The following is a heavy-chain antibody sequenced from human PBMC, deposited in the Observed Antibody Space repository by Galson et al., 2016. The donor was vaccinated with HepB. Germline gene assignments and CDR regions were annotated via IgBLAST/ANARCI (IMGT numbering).Heavy chain of an antibody. Sequence: PALVKPTQTLTLTCTFSGFSLSTSAVSMAWIRQPPGQALEWLALISGDDDARYSPSLKNRLSFYKDTSRNQVVLTMTNMDPVDTSTYYCARTVDPSGWSHYFDYWGQGTLVTVSS. CDR3: ARTVDPSGWSHYFDY. J-gene: IGHJ4*02. CDR1: GFSLSTSAVS. CDR2: ISGDDDA. V-gene: IGHV2-5*02. D-gene: IGHD6-19*01.